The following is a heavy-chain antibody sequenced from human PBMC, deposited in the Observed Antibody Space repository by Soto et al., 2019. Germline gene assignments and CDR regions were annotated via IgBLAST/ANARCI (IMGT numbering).Heavy chain of an antibody. V-gene: IGHV3-74*01. Sequence: EVQLVESGGGLVQPGGSLRLSCAASGFTLSGRSMHWVRQAPGKGLVWVSGIDNAGTDSTYALSVKGRFTSSKDNAKNMLYLQMNSLRVEDTAVYYCARGWFGPDVWGKGTTVTVSS. J-gene: IGHJ6*04. CDR2: IDNAGTDS. CDR3: ARGWFGPDV. D-gene: IGHD3-10*01. CDR1: GFTLSGRS.